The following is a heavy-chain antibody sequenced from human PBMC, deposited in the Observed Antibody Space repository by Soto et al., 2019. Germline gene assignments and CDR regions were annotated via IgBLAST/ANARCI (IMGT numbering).Heavy chain of an antibody. CDR3: TREGTFGSGSNEAWFDP. D-gene: IGHD6-25*01. CDR2: IWYDGSKE. V-gene: IGHV3-33*08. CDR1: GFTFSSFG. Sequence: QEQLAESGGGVVQPGRSLRLSCTASGFTFSSFGMSWVRQAPGKGLEWVALIWYDGSKEYYADSVKGRFTISRDDSKNTVYLQMDSLRAEHTAVYYCTREGTFGSGSNEAWFDPWGQGTLVTVSS. J-gene: IGHJ5*02.